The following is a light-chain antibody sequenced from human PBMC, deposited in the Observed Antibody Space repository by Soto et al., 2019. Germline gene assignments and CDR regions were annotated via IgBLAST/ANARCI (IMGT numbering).Light chain of an antibody. CDR1: QSISAW. V-gene: IGKV1-5*01. Sequence: DIPMTQSPSTLSASVGDRVTITCRASQSISAWLAWYQQKPGKAPNLLIYDVSTLLSGAPSRFSCSASGTEFTLTISSLEYDDFATYNCQQDHLYSRFGQGTSVDI. CDR2: DVS. J-gene: IGKJ1*01. CDR3: QQDHLYSR.